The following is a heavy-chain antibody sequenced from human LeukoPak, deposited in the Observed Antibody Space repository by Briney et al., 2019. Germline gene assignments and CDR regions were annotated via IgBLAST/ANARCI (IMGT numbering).Heavy chain of an antibody. V-gene: IGHV1-69*04. J-gene: IGHJ6*02. CDR3: ARGPYCSSTSCYATLHYYYYGMDV. CDR1: GGTFSSYA. CDR2: IIPILGIA. Sequence: SVKVSCKASGGTFSSYAISWVRQAPGQGLEWMGRIIPILGIANYAQKFQGRVTITADKSTSTAYMELNSLRSEDTAVYYCARGPYCSSTSCYATLHYYYYGMDVWGQGTTVTVSS. D-gene: IGHD2-2*01.